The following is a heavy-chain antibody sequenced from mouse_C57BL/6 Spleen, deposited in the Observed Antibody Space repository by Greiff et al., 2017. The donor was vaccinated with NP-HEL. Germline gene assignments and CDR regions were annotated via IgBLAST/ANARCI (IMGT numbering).Heavy chain of an antibody. CDR3: ARDYSNYGDY. Sequence: VQLVESGAELVKPGASVKISCKASGYAFSSYWMNWVKQRPGTGLEWIGQIYPGDGDTNYNGKFKGKATLTADKSSSTAYMQLSSLTSEDAAVYFCARDYSNYGDYWGQGTSVTVSS. J-gene: IGHJ4*01. D-gene: IGHD2-5*01. V-gene: IGHV1-80*01. CDR2: IYPGDGDT. CDR1: GYAFSSYW.